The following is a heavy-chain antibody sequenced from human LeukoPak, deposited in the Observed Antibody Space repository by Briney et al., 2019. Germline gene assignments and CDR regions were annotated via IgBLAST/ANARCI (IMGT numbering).Heavy chain of an antibody. CDR2: IYSGGST. D-gene: IGHD1-26*01. V-gene: IGHV3-53*01. CDR3: ARVYSGSWGYYFDY. J-gene: IGHJ4*02. CDR1: GFTVSSNY. Sequence: PGGSLRLSCAASGFTVSSNYMSWVRQAPGKGLEWVSVIYSGGSTYYADSVKGRFTISRDNSKNTLYLQMNSLRAEDTAVYYCARVYSGSWGYYFDYWGQGTLVTVSS.